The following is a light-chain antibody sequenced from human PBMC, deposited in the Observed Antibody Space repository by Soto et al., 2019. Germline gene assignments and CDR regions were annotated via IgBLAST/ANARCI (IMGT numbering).Light chain of an antibody. J-gene: IGLJ2*01. CDR2: DVN. CDR3: SYQAGSNNPVV. V-gene: IGLV2-8*01. Sequence: QSALTQPPSASGSPGQSVTISCTGTSSDVGGYNYVSWYQQHPGKAPQVLIYDVNKRPSGVTDRFSGSKSGNTASLTVSGLHEEDEDDYYSSYQAGSNNPVVFGAGTKVTVL. CDR1: SSDVGGYNY.